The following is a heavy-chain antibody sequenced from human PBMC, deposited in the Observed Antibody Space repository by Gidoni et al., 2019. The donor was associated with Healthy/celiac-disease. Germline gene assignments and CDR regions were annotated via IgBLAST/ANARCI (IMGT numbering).Heavy chain of an antibody. Sequence: EVQLVESGVGLVKPGGSLRLSCAASGFTFSNAWMRWVRQAPGKGLEWVGRIKSKTDGGTTDYAAPVKGRFTISRDDSKNTLYLQMNSLKTEDTAVYYCTTKKEDYDFWSGYPDWYFDLWGRGTLVTVSS. V-gene: IGHV3-15*01. J-gene: IGHJ2*01. CDR2: IKSKTDGGTT. CDR3: TTKKEDYDFWSGYPDWYFDL. D-gene: IGHD3-3*01. CDR1: GFTFSNAW.